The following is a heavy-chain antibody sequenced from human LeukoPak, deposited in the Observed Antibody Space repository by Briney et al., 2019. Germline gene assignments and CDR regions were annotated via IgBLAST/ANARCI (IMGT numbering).Heavy chain of an antibody. CDR3: ARGRRGDWFYP. D-gene: IGHD3-16*01. CDR1: GFTFSSYS. Sequence: PGGSLRLSFAASGFTFSSYSMNWVRQAPGKGLEWVSSISSSSSYIYYADSVKGRFTISRDNAKNSLYLQMNSLRAEDTAVYYCARGRRGDWFYPWGQGTLVTVSS. CDR2: ISSSSSYI. J-gene: IGHJ5*02. V-gene: IGHV3-21*01.